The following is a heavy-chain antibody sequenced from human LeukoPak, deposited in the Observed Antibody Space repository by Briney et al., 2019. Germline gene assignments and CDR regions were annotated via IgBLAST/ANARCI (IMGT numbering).Heavy chain of an antibody. J-gene: IGHJ6*02. CDR2: ISWKGGGT. CDR3: AKHMRATNTYSFFGLDV. Sequence: GRSLRLSCAATGFTFKDYGMHWVRQPPGKGLEWVSSISWKGGGTDYADSVKGRFTISRDNAKNSLYLQLSSLRPEDTALYYCAKHMRATNTYSFFGLDVWGQGTTVTVSS. CDR1: GFTFKDYG. V-gene: IGHV3-9*01. D-gene: IGHD1-26*01.